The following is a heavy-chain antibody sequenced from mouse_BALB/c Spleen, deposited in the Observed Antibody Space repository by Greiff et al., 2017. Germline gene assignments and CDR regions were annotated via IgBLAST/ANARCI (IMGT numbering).Heavy chain of an antibody. CDR3: ARGVTTWGNAMDY. J-gene: IGHJ4*01. V-gene: IGHV1S127*01. D-gene: IGHD2-2*01. CDR1: GYSFTSYW. CDR2: IDPSDSET. Sequence: QVQLQQSGPQLVRPGASVKISCKASGYSFTSYWMHWVKQRPGQGLEWIGMIDPSDSETRLNQKFKDKATLTVDKSSSTAYMQLSSPTSEDSAVYYCARGVTTWGNAMDYWGQGTSVTVSS.